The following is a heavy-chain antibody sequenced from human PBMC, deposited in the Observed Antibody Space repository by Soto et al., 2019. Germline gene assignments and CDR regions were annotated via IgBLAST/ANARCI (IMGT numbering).Heavy chain of an antibody. Sequence: QVQLVESGGGVVQPGRXLRLSCAASGFTFSSYGMHWVRQAPGKGLEWVXVIXYDGSNKYYADSVKGRFTISRDNSKNTLYLQMNSLRAEDTAVYYCAKXAGELLWFGELLNFDYWGQGXLVTVSS. CDR1: GFTFSSYG. J-gene: IGHJ4*02. CDR2: IXYDGSNK. CDR3: AKXAGELLWFGELLNFDY. V-gene: IGHV3-30*18. D-gene: IGHD3-10*01.